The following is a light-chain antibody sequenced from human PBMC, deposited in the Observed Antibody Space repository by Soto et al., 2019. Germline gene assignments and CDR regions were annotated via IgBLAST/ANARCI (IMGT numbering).Light chain of an antibody. CDR3: GTWDSSLSAYVV. J-gene: IGLJ2*01. Sequence: QSVLTQPPSVSATPGQTVTISCSGSYSNIGSNYVSWYQQLPETAPKLLIYDNNKRPSGIPDRFSGSKSGTSATLGITGLQPGDEADCYCGTWDSSLSAYVVFGGGTKVTVL. CDR1: YSNIGSNY. V-gene: IGLV1-51*01. CDR2: DNN.